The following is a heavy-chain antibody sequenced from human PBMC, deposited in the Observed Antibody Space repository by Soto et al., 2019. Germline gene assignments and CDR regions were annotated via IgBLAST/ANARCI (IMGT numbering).Heavy chain of an antibody. V-gene: IGHV4-31*03. J-gene: IGHJ5*02. D-gene: IGHD3-10*01. CDR1: GGSISSGGYY. CDR3: ARVGITMVQGVRNNWFDP. CDR2: IYYSGST. Sequence: SETLSLTCTVSGGSISSGGYYWSWIRQHPGKGLEWIGYIYYSGSTYYNPSLKSRVTISVDTSKNQFSLKLSSVTAADTAVYYCARVGITMVQGVRNNWFDPWGQGTLVTVSS.